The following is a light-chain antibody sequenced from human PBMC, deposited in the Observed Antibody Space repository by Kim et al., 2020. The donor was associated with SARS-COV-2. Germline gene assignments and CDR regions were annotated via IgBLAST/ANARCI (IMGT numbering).Light chain of an antibody. J-gene: IGLJ2*01. CDR3: QSYDSSNPVV. CDR1: SCSIASNY. Sequence: TVTISCTRSSCSIASNYVQWYQLRPGSAPTTVIYEDNQIPSGVPDRFSGSIDSSSNSASLTIAGLKTEDEADYYCQSYDSSNPVVFGGGTQLTVL. V-gene: IGLV6-57*03. CDR2: EDN.